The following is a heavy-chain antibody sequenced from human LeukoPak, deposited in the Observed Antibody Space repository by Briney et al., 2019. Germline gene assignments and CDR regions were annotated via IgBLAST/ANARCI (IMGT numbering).Heavy chain of an antibody. D-gene: IGHD5-24*01. CDR2: IKQDGSEK. J-gene: IGHJ4*02. CDR3: ARALGMATITPHFDY. V-gene: IGHV3-7*03. CDR1: GFAFSDYW. Sequence: GSLRLSCAASGFAFSDYWMTWVRQAPGKGLEWVANIKQDGSEKYLVDSVKGRFTISRDNAKGSLYLQMNSLTAEDTAVYYCARALGMATITPHFDYWGQGTLVTVSS.